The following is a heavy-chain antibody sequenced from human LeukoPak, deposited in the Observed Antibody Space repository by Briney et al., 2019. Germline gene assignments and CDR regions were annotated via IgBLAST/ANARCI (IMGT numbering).Heavy chain of an antibody. Sequence: SQTLSLTCTVSVGSSSSGSDYGSWSRRAARKGREWIGRIYTSSSTNSNPSHKRRVTISVDTSKTQYPLKLSSVTDADTAVYYSETIKSYYSMDVWGKGTTVTVSS. V-gene: IGHV4-61*02. CDR2: IYTSSST. J-gene: IGHJ6*03. CDR3: ETIKSYYSMDV. CDR1: VGSSSSGSDY.